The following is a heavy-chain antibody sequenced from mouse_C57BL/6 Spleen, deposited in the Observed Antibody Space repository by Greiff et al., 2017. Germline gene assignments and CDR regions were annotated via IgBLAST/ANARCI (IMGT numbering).Heavy chain of an antibody. Sequence: VQLQQSGPGLVQPSQSLSLTCTVSGFSLTSYGVHWVRQSPGKGLEWLGVIWRGGSTDYNAAIMSRLSITKDNSKSQVFFKMNSLQADDTAIYCCAKSYYGSYYFDYWGKGTTLTVSS. CDR3: AKSYYGSYYFDY. V-gene: IGHV2-5*01. CDR1: GFSLTSYG. J-gene: IGHJ2*01. CDR2: IWRGGST. D-gene: IGHD2-9*01.